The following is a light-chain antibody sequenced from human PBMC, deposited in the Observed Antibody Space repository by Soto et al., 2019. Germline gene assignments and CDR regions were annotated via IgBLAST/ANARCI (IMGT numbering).Light chain of an antibody. CDR2: AAS. V-gene: IGKV1-6*01. J-gene: IGKJ4*01. CDR1: QGIRND. Sequence: AIQMTQSPSSLSASVGDRVTITCRASQGIRNDLGWYQQKPGKAPKLLIYAASSLQSGVPSRFSGSGSGTDFTLTIISLQPEDFATYYCLQDYNYPLTFGGWTKVEIK. CDR3: LQDYNYPLT.